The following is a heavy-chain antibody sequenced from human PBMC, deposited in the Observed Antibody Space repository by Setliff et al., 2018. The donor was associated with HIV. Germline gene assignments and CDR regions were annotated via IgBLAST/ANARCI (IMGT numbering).Heavy chain of an antibody. Sequence: SETLSLTCTVSGGSISHYYWTWIRQPPGKGLEWIGYISYSGSTDYNPSLKSRLTISVDTPNNQFSLSLNSVTAADTAVYYCARVGGVLTGTPHFDFWGQGILVTVPQ. CDR1: GGSISHYY. J-gene: IGHJ4*02. CDR2: ISYSGST. CDR3: ARVGGVLTGTPHFDF. D-gene: IGHD3-9*01. V-gene: IGHV4-59*01.